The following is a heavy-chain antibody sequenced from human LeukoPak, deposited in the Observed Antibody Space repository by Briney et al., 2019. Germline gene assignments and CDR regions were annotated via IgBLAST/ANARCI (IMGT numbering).Heavy chain of an antibody. J-gene: IGHJ4*02. CDR1: GGSLGTNF. Sequence: SETLSLTCSVSGGSLGTNFWSWIRQVPGKGLEWIGYMSSSGNNNYNPSLRSRVTISIDTSKKQFSLELNSVTAADTAVYYCARSDTHHIHSSSWHFDYWGQGSLVTVSS. V-gene: IGHV4-59*01. D-gene: IGHD6-13*01. CDR3: ARSDTHHIHSSSWHFDY. CDR2: MSSSGNN.